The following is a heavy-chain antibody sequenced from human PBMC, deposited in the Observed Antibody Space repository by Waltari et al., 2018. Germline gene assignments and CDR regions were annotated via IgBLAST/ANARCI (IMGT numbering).Heavy chain of an antibody. Sequence: QVQLQESGPGLVKPSETLSLTCTVSGGSISSYYWSWIRQPPGKGLEWIGYIYYSGSTNYNPSLKRRVTISVDTSKNQLSLKLSSVTAADTAVYYCARHYYDFWSGYWGMDVWGKGTTVTVSS. D-gene: IGHD3-3*01. CDR1: GGSISSYY. CDR3: ARHYYDFWSGYWGMDV. CDR2: IYYSGST. J-gene: IGHJ6*03. V-gene: IGHV4-59*08.